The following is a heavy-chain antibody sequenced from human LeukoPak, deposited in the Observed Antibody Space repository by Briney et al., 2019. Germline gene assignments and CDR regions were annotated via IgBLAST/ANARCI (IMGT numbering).Heavy chain of an antibody. Sequence: ASVKVPCKVSGSTLSDFSIHWVRQAPGKGLEYMGGSDPEDGATFHAQNFQGRVTMTEDTSTDTAYMELSSLRSEDTAVYYCVTDRARLFWYFDLWGRGTLVLVSS. J-gene: IGHJ2*01. D-gene: IGHD3-10*01. V-gene: IGHV1-24*01. CDR1: GSTLSDFS. CDR2: SDPEDGAT. CDR3: VTDRARLFWYFDL.